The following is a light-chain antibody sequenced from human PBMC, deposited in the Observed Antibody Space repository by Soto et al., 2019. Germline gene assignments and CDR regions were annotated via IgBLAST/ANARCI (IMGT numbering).Light chain of an antibody. V-gene: IGLV2-11*01. CDR2: DVG. Sequence: QSALTQPRSVSGSPGQSVTISCTGTTSDVGNYNYVSWYQQHPGNAPKLMIYDVGKRPSGVPDRFSGSKSGNTASLTISGLQAYDEADYYCCSYAGGPYVFGTGTKVTV. CDR3: CSYAGGPYV. J-gene: IGLJ1*01. CDR1: TSDVGNYNY.